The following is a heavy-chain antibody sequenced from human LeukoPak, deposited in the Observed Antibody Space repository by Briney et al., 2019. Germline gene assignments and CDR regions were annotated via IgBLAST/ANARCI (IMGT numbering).Heavy chain of an antibody. J-gene: IGHJ4*02. CDR1: XFTXXDXX. CDR3: AKDRHYDSSGLID. CDR2: ISWNSGNI. Sequence: XLXCAAXXFTXXDXXMHWVXQXPXXSXXXXXGISWNSGNIGYADSVKGRFTISRDNAKNSLYLQMNSLRAEDTALYYCAKDRHYDSSGLIDWGQGTLVTVSS. V-gene: IGHV3-9*01. D-gene: IGHD3-22*01.